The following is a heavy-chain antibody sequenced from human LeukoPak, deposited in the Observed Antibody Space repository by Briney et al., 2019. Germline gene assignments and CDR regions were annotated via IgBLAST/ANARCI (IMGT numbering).Heavy chain of an antibody. CDR2: VRYDGSNK. V-gene: IGHV3-30*02. Sequence: GGSLRLSCAASGFTFSSYGMHWVRQAPGKGLEWVAFVRYDGSNKYYADSVKGRFTISRDNSKNTLYLQMNSLRAEDTAVYYCAKVRAVLWFGEWNFGGQGALVTVSS. J-gene: IGHJ4*02. D-gene: IGHD3-10*01. CDR3: AKVRAVLWFGEWNF. CDR1: GFTFSSYG.